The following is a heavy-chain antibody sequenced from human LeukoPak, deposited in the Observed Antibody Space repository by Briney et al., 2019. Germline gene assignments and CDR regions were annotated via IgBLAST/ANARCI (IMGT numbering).Heavy chain of an antibody. CDR1: GGPISNYY. J-gene: IGHJ4*02. V-gene: IGHV4-59*12. CDR3: ARAHGDQGFDY. D-gene: IGHD4-17*01. Sequence: PSETLSLTCTVSGGPISNYYWSWIRQPPGKGLEWIGYIYYSGSTNYNPPLKSRVTISVDTSKNQFSLKLSSVTAADTAVYYCARAHGDQGFDYWGQGTLVTVSS. CDR2: IYYSGST.